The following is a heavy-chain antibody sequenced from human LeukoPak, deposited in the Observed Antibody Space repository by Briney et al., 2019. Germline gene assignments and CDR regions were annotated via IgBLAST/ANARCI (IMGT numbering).Heavy chain of an antibody. J-gene: IGHJ4*02. Sequence: ASVKVSCKASGHTFTSYYMHWVRQAPGQGLEWMGIINPSGGSTSYAQKFQGRVTMTRDTSTSTVYMELSSLRSEDTAVYYCARDVGYCSSTSCPEYYFDYWGQGTLVTVSS. V-gene: IGHV1-46*03. D-gene: IGHD2-2*01. CDR1: GHTFTSYY. CDR2: INPSGGST. CDR3: ARDVGYCSSTSCPEYYFDY.